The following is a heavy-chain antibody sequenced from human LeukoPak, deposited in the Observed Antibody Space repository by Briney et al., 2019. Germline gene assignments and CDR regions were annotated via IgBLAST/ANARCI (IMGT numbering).Heavy chain of an antibody. Sequence: GGSLRLSCVVSGITFSNAWMSWVRQAPGKGLEWVGRIKSKTDGETMDYAAPVKGRFIISREDSINTPYLQMNRLNVEDTAVYYCITDPGEWQPIWGQGTMVTVS. CDR3: ITDPGEWQPI. V-gene: IGHV3-15*01. D-gene: IGHD3-16*01. J-gene: IGHJ3*02. CDR1: GITFSNAW. CDR2: IKSKTDGETM.